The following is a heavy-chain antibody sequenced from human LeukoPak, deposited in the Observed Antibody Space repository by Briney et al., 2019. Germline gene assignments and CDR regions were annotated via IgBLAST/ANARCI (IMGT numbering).Heavy chain of an antibody. D-gene: IGHD1-26*01. CDR3: AHIAGGATRGPFDY. J-gene: IGHJ4*02. Sequence: GGSLRLSCATSGFTFSNYAVSWVRQAPGKGLEWVSAISVTYITYYADSVKGRFTISRDNSKNTLYLQMNSLRAEDTAVYYCAHIAGGATRGPFDYWGQGTLVTVSS. CDR1: GFTFSNYA. CDR2: ISVTYIT. V-gene: IGHV3-23*01.